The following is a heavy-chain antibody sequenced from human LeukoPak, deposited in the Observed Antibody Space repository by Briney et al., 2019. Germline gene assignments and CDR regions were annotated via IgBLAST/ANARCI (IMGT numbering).Heavy chain of an antibody. CDR3: ARLGYYDSSGYYCFDY. J-gene: IGHJ4*02. CDR2: IYYSGST. V-gene: IGHV4-39*01. CDR1: GGSLSSSSYY. Sequence: SETLSLTCTVSGGSLSSSSYYWGWIRQPPGKGLEWIGSIYYSGSTYYNPSLKSRVTISVDTSKNQFSLKLSSVTAADTPVYYCARLGYYDSSGYYCFDYWGQGTLVTVSS. D-gene: IGHD3-22*01.